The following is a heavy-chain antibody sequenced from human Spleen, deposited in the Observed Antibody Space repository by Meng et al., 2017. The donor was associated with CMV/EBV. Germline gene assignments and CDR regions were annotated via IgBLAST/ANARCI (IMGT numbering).Heavy chain of an antibody. D-gene: IGHD2-2*01. V-gene: IGHV3-48*01. CDR1: GFTFSSYS. Sequence: GESLKISCAASGFTFSSYSMNWVRQAPGKGLEWVSYISSSSSTIYYADSVKGRFTISRDNSKNTLYLQMGSLRTEDTAVYYCAGRHCGSSGCHQFDFWGQGALVTVSS. J-gene: IGHJ4*02. CDR3: AGRHCGSSGCHQFDF. CDR2: ISSSSSTI.